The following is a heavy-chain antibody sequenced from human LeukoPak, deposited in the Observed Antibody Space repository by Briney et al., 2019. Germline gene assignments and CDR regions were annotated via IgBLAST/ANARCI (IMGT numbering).Heavy chain of an antibody. Sequence: GGSLRLSCAASGFTFSTYAMNWVRQASGKGLEWVSAISGNGGTTYYADSVKGRFTISRDNSRSSLYLQMNSLRAEDTAVYYCAKDTHIASSDSSCYLTWFDPWGQGTLVTVSS. J-gene: IGHJ5*02. D-gene: IGHD6-25*01. CDR3: AKDTHIASSDSSCYLTWFDP. CDR1: GFTFSTYA. CDR2: ISGNGGTT. V-gene: IGHV3-23*01.